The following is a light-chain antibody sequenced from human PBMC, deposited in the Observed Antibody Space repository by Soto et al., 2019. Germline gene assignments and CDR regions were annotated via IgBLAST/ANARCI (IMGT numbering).Light chain of an antibody. CDR1: QTVSNNY. J-gene: IGKJ4*01. CDR3: QQYGSSPQT. CDR2: GAT. V-gene: IGKV3-20*01. Sequence: ENVLTQSPGTLSVPLGETATLSCRASQTVSNNYVAWYQQKPGQAPRLLIYGATNKATRVPDNFSGGGSGTAFTLTTLSLETEDSAIYNCQQYGSSPQTFGGGTKVEIK.